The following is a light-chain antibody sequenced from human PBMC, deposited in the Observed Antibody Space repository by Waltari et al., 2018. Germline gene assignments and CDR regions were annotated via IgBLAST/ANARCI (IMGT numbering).Light chain of an antibody. CDR3: QQYYGVPLT. J-gene: IGKJ4*01. CDR2: WAS. CDR1: QSVLYSANNKDY. V-gene: IGKV4-1*01. Sequence: DIVMTQSPDFLAVSLGERATINRKLSQSVLYSANNKDYLAWYQQKPGQPPKLLIYWASTRESGVPDRFSGSGSGTDFTLTISSLQAEDVAVYYCQQYYGVPLTFGGGTKVEIK.